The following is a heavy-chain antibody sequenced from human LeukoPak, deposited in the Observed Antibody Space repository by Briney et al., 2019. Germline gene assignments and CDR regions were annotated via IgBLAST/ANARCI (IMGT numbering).Heavy chain of an antibody. J-gene: IGHJ6*02. D-gene: IGHD6-19*01. CDR1: GFTFSSYA. CDR3: ARGREEGQWLASYYYYYGMDV. CDR2: ILYDGSNK. Sequence: GGSLRLSCAASGFTFSSYAMHWVRQAPGKGLEWVAVILYDGSNKYYADSVKGRFTISRDNSKNTLYLQMNSLRAEDTAVYYCARGREEGQWLASYYYYYGMDVWGQGTTVTVSS. V-gene: IGHV3-30-3*01.